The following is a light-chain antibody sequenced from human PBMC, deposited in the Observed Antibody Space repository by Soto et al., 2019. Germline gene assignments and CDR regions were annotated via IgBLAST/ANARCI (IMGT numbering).Light chain of an antibody. CDR1: SSNIGSHS. V-gene: IGLV1-44*01. Sequence: QAVLTQPPSASGTPGQRVTISCSGSSSNIGSHSVNWYQQVPGSAPKLLIYSNNERPSGVPDRFAGSRSGTSASLTISGLQSEDEADFYCAAWDDSLNGRYVFGTGTKLTVL. CDR2: SNN. J-gene: IGLJ1*01. CDR3: AAWDDSLNGRYV.